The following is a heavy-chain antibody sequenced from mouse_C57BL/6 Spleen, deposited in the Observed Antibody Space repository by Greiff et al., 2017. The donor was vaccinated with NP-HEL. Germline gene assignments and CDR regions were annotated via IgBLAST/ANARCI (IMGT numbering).Heavy chain of an antibody. Sequence: VQLKQSGPELVKPGASVKISCKASGYTFTDYYMNWVKQSHGKSLEWIGDINPNNGGTSYNQKFKGKATLTVDKSSSTAYMELRSLTSEDSAVYYCAKSYDFYWYFDVWGTGTTVTVSS. D-gene: IGHD2-4*01. J-gene: IGHJ1*03. V-gene: IGHV1-26*01. CDR1: GYTFTDYY. CDR2: INPNNGGT. CDR3: AKSYDFYWYFDV.